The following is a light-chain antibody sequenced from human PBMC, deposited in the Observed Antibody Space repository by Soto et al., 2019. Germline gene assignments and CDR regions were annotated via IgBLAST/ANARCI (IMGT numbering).Light chain of an antibody. V-gene: IGKV3-20*01. Sequence: ENGLTQSPGTLSLSPGERATLSCRASQTLNSNYFAWYQQRPGQAPRLLIYSAPSREPGIPARYSGSWSGTDFTLTVSRLEPEEFAVYYCQQYGNAAVTFGGGTRVEIK. CDR2: SAP. CDR1: QTLNSNY. J-gene: IGKJ4*01. CDR3: QQYGNAAVT.